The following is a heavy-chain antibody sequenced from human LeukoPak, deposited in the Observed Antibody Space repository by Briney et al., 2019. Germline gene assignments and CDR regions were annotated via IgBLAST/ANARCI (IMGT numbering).Heavy chain of an antibody. D-gene: IGHD2-2*01. CDR2: ISYDGSNK. CDR1: GFTFSNYD. J-gene: IGHJ5*02. V-gene: IGHV3-30*18. Sequence: GGSLRLSCAASGFTFSNYDMQWVRQAPGKGLEWVAVISYDGSNKYYADSVKGRFTISRDNFKNTLYLQMNSLRAEDTAVYYCAKDMGYQLLRGWFDPWGQGTLVTVSS. CDR3: AKDMGYQLLRGWFDP.